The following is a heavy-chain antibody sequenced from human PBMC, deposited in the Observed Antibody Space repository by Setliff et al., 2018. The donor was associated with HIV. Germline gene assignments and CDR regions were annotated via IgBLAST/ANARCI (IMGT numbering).Heavy chain of an antibody. CDR3: AKDPPGFSHFLDY. V-gene: IGHV3-23*01. J-gene: IGHJ4*02. CDR1: AFTFNKYA. CDR2: ISDTGDYT. Sequence: GESLKISCTASAFTFNKYAMAWVRQAPGKGLEWVSAISDTGDYTYYADSVKGRFTISRDNSADTVYLQMTGLRVEDTAVYFCAKDPPGFSHFLDYWGQGAVVTVSS.